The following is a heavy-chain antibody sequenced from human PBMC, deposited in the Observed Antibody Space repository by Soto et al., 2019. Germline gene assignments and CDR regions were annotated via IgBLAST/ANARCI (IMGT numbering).Heavy chain of an antibody. V-gene: IGHV4-39*01. CDR3: ARQLWAPLYYFDY. D-gene: IGHD3-10*01. CDR1: DGSISSSSYY. J-gene: IGHJ4*02. Sequence: PSETLSLTCAGSDGSISSSSYYWGWIRQPPGKGLVWIATIYHTGRTYYNSSLTSRVSISIDTSKRQFSLRLTSVTASDSAVYYCARQLWAPLYYFDYWGQGMLVTVSS. CDR2: IYHTGRT.